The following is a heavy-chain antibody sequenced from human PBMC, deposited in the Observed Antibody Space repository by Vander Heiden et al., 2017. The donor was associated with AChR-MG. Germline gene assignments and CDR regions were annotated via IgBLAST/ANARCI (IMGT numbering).Heavy chain of an antibody. D-gene: IGHD1-26*01. Sequence: QVQLVQSGAEVKKPGASLKVSCKLSGFTFNTYKMHGWRQVPGQGPGWVGTINPSLDSTHYAQKFQGIVRMTRDTSTKTVYMDMTSLRPEDTAVYFCARELTGSFYFDFWGQGSLVTVSS. J-gene: IGHJ4*02. V-gene: IGHV1-46*02. CDR2: INPSLDST. CDR1: GFTFNTYK. CDR3: ARELTGSFYFDF.